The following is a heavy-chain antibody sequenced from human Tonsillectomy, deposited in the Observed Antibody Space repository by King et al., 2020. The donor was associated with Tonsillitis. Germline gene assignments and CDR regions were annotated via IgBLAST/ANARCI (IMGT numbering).Heavy chain of an antibody. J-gene: IGHJ2*01. CDR1: GFTFSSYA. D-gene: IGHD3-3*01. CDR2: ISGSGGST. V-gene: IGHV3-23*04. Sequence: VQLVESGGGLVQPGGSLRLSCAGSGFTFSSYAMSWVRQAPGKGLEWVSAISGSGGSTYYTDSVKGRFTISRDNSKNTVHLLMNSLRAEDTAVYYCASHYDFRSGSSHGFFDLWAVAPWSVSPQ. CDR3: ASHYDFRSGSSHGFFDL.